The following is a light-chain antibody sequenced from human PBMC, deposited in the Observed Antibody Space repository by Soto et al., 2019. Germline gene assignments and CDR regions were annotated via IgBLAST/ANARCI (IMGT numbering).Light chain of an antibody. V-gene: IGKV3D-20*02. Sequence: EIVLTQSPGTLSLSPGERATLSCRASQSVSSSYLAWYQQKSGQAPRLLSYCASSRATGIPDRFSGSGSGTDFTLTISRLDPEDFAVYYCQQRRNWPTFGGGTKVDIK. CDR2: CAS. J-gene: IGKJ4*01. CDR1: QSVSSSY. CDR3: QQRRNWPT.